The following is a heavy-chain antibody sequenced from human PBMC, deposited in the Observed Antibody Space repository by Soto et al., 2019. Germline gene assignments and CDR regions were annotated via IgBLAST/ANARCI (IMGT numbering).Heavy chain of an antibody. CDR3: VAGSGSYPYDAFDI. CDR1: GYTFTSYG. V-gene: IGHV1-18*01. Sequence: GASVKVSGKASGYTFTSYGISWVRQAPGQGLEWMGWISAYNGNTNYAQKLQGRATMTTDTSTSTAYMELRSLRSDDTAVYYCVAGSGSYPYDAFDIWGQGTMVTVSS. D-gene: IGHD3-10*01. CDR2: ISAYNGNT. J-gene: IGHJ3*02.